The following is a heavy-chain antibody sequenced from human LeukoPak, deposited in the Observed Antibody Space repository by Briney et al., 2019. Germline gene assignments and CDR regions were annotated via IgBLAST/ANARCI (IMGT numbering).Heavy chain of an antibody. Sequence: QPGGSLRLSCAASGFTFSSYWMHWVRQAPGKGLEWVSAISSSNERTYYADSVKGRFTISRDNSKDTLYLQMNSLRAEDTAVYYCAKSNDGWSTGGDSWGQGTLVTVSS. CDR1: GFTFSSYW. J-gene: IGHJ4*02. CDR2: ISSSNERT. D-gene: IGHD7-27*01. CDR3: AKSNDGWSTGGDS. V-gene: IGHV3-23*01.